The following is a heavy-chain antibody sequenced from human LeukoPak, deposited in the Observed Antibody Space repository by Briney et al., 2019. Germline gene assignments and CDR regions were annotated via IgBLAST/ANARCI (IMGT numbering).Heavy chain of an antibody. CDR2: ISGSGGST. CDR1: GFTFSGYA. J-gene: IGHJ4*02. CDR3: AKDGYSGPDDFDY. D-gene: IGHD3-22*01. V-gene: IGHV3-23*01. Sequence: GGSLRLSCAASGFTFSGYAMSWVRQAPGKGLEWVSAISGSGGSTYYADSVEGRFTISRDNSKITLYLHMNSMRAEDTALYYCAKDGYSGPDDFDYWGQGTLVTVSS.